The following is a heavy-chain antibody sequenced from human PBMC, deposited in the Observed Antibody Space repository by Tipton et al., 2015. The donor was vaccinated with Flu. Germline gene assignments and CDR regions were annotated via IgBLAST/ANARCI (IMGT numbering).Heavy chain of an antibody. D-gene: IGHD7-27*01. CDR3: ARPSGDTADACDI. V-gene: IGHV3-21*01. Sequence: SLRLSCAASGFTFSSYSMNWVRQAPGKGLEWVSSISSSSSYIYYADSVKGRFTISRDNAKNSLYLQMNSLRAEDTAVYYCARPSGDTADACDIWGQGTMVTVSS. J-gene: IGHJ3*02. CDR1: GFTFSSYS. CDR2: ISSSSSYI.